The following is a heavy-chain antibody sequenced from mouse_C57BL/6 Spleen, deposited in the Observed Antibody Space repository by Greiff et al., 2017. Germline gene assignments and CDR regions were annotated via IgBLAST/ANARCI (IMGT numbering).Heavy chain of an antibody. Sequence: VQLQQSGPELVKPGASVKISCKASGYAFSSSWMHWVKQRPGKGLEWIGRIYPGDGDTNYNGKFKGKATLTADKSSSTAYMQLSSLTSEDSAVYFCSANWGLDYWGQGTTLTVSA. D-gene: IGHD4-1*01. V-gene: IGHV1-82*01. CDR3: SANWGLDY. J-gene: IGHJ2*01. CDR2: IYPGDGDT. CDR1: GYAFSSSW.